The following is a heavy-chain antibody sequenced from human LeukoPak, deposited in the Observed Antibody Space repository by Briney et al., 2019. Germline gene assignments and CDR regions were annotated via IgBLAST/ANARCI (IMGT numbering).Heavy chain of an antibody. CDR1: GGSISSYY. D-gene: IGHD1-26*01. CDR2: IYYSGST. V-gene: IGHV4-59*01. CDR3: AREAHYSGSYGYAFDI. Sequence: PSETLSLTCTVSGGSISSYYWSWIRQPPGKGLEWIGYIYYSGSTNCNPSLKSRVTISVDTSKNQFSLKLSSVTAADTAVYYCAREAHYSGSYGYAFDIWGQGTMVTVSS. J-gene: IGHJ3*02.